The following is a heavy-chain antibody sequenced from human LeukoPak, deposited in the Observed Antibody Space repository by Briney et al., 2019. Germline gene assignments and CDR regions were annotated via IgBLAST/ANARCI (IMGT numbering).Heavy chain of an antibody. V-gene: IGHV3-48*03. Sequence: PGGSLRLSCAASGFTFSSYEMNWVRQAPGKGLEWVSYISSSGSTIYYADSVKGRFTISRDNAKNSLYLQMNSLRAEDTAVYYCARPLLWFEGNYHGMDVWGQGTTVTVSS. CDR2: ISSSGSTI. J-gene: IGHJ6*02. CDR1: GFTFSSYE. CDR3: ARPLLWFEGNYHGMDV. D-gene: IGHD3-10*01.